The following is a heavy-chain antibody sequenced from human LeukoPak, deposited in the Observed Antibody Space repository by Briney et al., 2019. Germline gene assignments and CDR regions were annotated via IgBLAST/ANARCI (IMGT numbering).Heavy chain of an antibody. CDR3: ASPMVYDAYYYYHGMDV. D-gene: IGHD2-8*01. V-gene: IGHV1-69*13. CDR2: IIPIFGTS. CDR1: GGTFSGYA. J-gene: IGHJ6*02. Sequence: SVKVSCKASGGTFSGYAINWVRQAPGQGLEWMGGIIPIFGTSNYAQRFQGRVTISADESTSTAYMELSSLRSEDTAVYYCASPMVYDAYYYYHGMDVWGQGTTVTVSS.